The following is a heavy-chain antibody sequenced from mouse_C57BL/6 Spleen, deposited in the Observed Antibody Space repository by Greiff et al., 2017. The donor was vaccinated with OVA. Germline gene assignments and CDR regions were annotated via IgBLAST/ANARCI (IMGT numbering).Heavy chain of an antibody. CDR1: GFTFSSYA. V-gene: IGHV5-9-1*02. CDR2: ISSGGDYI. D-gene: IGHD4-1*01. Sequence: EVKVEESGEGLVKPGGSLKLSCAASGFTFSSYAMSWVRQTPEKRLEWVAYISSGGDYIYYADTVKGRFTTSRDNARNTLYLQMSSLKSEDTAMYYCTRSLGEGDYYAMDYWGQGTSVTVSS. J-gene: IGHJ4*01. CDR3: TRSLGEGDYYAMDY.